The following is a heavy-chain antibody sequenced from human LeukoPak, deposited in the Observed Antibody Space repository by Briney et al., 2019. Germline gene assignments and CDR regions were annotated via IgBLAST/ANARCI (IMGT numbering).Heavy chain of an antibody. Sequence: ASVKVSCKASGGTFSSYAISWVRQAPGQGLEWMGGNIPIFGTANYAQKFQGRVTITADESTSTAYMELSSLRSEDTAVYYCARDLSLGRHDYGEPFDYWGQGTLVTVSS. CDR3: ARDLSLGRHDYGEPFDY. D-gene: IGHD4-17*01. V-gene: IGHV1-69*13. CDR1: GGTFSSYA. CDR2: NIPIFGTA. J-gene: IGHJ4*02.